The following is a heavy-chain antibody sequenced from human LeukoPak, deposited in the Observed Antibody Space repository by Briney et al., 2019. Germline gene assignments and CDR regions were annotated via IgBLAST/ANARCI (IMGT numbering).Heavy chain of an antibody. V-gene: IGHV3-30*04. CDR2: ISYDGSNK. Sequence: GRSLRLSCAASGFTFSSYAMHWVRQAPGKGLEWVAVISYDGSNKYYADSVKGRFTISRDNPKNTLYLQMNSLRAEDTAVYYCARDKSYDYVWGSYRKAYYGMDVWGQGTTVTVSS. J-gene: IGHJ6*02. CDR3: ARDKSYDYVWGSYRKAYYGMDV. CDR1: GFTFSSYA. D-gene: IGHD3-16*02.